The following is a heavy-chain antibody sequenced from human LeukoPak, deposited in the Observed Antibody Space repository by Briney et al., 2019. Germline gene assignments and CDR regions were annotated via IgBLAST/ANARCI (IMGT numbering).Heavy chain of an antibody. Sequence: GGSLRLSCAASGFTFSSYSMNWVRQAPGKGLEWVSYISSSSSTIYYADSVKGRFTISRDNAKNSLYLQMNSLRDEDTAVYYCARDKGTYYYDSSGYHWGQGTLVTVSS. J-gene: IGHJ4*02. V-gene: IGHV3-48*02. CDR2: ISSSSSTI. CDR1: GFTFSSYS. D-gene: IGHD3-22*01. CDR3: ARDKGTYYYDSSGYH.